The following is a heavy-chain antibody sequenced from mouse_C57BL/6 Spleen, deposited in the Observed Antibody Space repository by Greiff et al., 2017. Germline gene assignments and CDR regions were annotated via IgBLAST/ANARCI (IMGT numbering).Heavy chain of an antibody. V-gene: IGHV1-26*01. D-gene: IGHD1-1*01. CDR2: INPNNGGT. Sequence: EVQLQQSGPELVKPGASVKISCKASGYTFTDYYMNWVKQSHGKSLEWIGDINPNNGGTSYNQKFKGKATLTVDKSSSTAYMELRSLTSEDSAVYYCARRAYYYGSSYRDWYFDVWGTGTTVTVSS. J-gene: IGHJ1*03. CDR3: ARRAYYYGSSYRDWYFDV. CDR1: GYTFTDYY.